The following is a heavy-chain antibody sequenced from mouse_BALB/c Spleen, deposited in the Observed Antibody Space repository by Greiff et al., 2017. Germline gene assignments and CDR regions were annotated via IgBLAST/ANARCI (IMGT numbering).Heavy chain of an antibody. CDR2: ISYSGST. V-gene: IGHV3-2*02. CDR3: ASGYYGYDWFAY. Sequence: VQLKESGPGLVKPSQSLSLTCTVTGYSITSDYAWNWIRQFPGNKLEWMGYISYSGSTSYNPSLKSRISITRDTSKNQFFLQLNSVTTEDTATYYCASGYYGYDWFAYWGQGTLVTVSA. D-gene: IGHD2-2*01. CDR1: GYSITSDYA. J-gene: IGHJ3*01.